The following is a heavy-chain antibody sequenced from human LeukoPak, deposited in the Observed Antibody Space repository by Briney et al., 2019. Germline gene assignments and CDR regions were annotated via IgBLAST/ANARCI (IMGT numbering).Heavy chain of an antibody. CDR1: GDSISSYY. Sequence: SETLSPTCTVSGDSISSYYWNWIRQPAGKGLEWIGRIYTSGSTNQNPSLKSRVTMSVDTSKNQFSLKLSSVTAADTAVYYCARVTKGGEYWFDPWGQGTLVTVSS. V-gene: IGHV4-4*07. CDR3: ARVTKGGEYWFDP. CDR2: IYTSGST. J-gene: IGHJ5*02. D-gene: IGHD3-16*01.